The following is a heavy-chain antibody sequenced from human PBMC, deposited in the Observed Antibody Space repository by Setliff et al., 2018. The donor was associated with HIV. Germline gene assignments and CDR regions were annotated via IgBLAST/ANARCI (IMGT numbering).Heavy chain of an antibody. Sequence: SETLSLTCAVSGYSISSGYYWAWIRQPPGKGLEWIGSIYHGGTTYYNPSLKSRSTISEDTSKNQFSLSLSSVTAADTAVYYCARDPPLAPTDADHPFDIWGQGTMVTVSS. CDR2: IYHGGTT. D-gene: IGHD2-15*01. CDR3: ARDPPLAPTDADHPFDI. J-gene: IGHJ3*02. CDR1: GYSISSGYY. V-gene: IGHV4-38-2*02.